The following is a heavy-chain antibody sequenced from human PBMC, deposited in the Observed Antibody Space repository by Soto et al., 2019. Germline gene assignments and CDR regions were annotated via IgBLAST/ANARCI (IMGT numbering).Heavy chain of an antibody. CDR1: GGSISSLH. CDR2: IHYSGST. D-gene: IGHD3-22*01. V-gene: IGHV4-59*01. J-gene: IGHJ4*02. CDR3: ARSMDVTLTVVDRDEYFDS. Sequence: QVQLQESGPGLVKPSATLSLTCTVSGGSISSLHWSWIRQPPGKGLEWIGYIHYSGSTNYNPSLESRVTISVDTSKNQFSLKLSSVSAADTAVYYCARSMDVTLTVVDRDEYFDSWGQGTLVTVSS.